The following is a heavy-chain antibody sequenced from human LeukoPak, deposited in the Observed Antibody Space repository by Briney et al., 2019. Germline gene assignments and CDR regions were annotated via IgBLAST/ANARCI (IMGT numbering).Heavy chain of an antibody. V-gene: IGHV4-39*07. Sequence: SETLSLTCTVSGGSISSRSYYWGWIRQPPGKGLEWIGEIHHSGNTKYSPSLETRVTISTDRSKNHLSLNLNSVTAADTAVYYCATRDQSRTDMVPSDYWGQGTLVTVSS. CDR2: IHHSGNT. CDR3: ATRDQSRTDMVPSDY. D-gene: IGHD5-18*01. J-gene: IGHJ4*02. CDR1: GGSISSRSYY.